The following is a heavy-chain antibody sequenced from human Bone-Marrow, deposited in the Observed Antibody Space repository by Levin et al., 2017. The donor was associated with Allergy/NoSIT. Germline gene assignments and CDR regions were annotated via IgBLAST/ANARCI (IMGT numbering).Heavy chain of an antibody. Sequence: PSETLSLTCHVSNISIKTYYWSWIRQSPGKGLEWIGFFDDTGNSDYNPSLNSRATISIDTSNNRFSLKVTSVTAADTAVYYCAKSRFSSSWYGAGMDVWGQGTTVIVSS. J-gene: IGHJ6*02. V-gene: IGHV4-59*01. D-gene: IGHD6-13*01. CDR1: NISIKTYY. CDR2: FDDTGNS. CDR3: AKSRFSSSWYGAGMDV.